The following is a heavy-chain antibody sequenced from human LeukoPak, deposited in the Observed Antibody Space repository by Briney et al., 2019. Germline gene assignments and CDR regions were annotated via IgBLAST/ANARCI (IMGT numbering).Heavy chain of an antibody. J-gene: IGHJ5*02. D-gene: IGHD2-15*01. CDR3: ARVLPRPQGYCSGGSCYFSWFDP. V-gene: IGHV4-59*01. CDR2: IYYSGST. Sequence: SETLSLTCTVSGGSISSYYRSWIRQPPGKGLEWIGYIYYSGSTNYNPSLKSRVTISVDTSKNQFSLKLSSVTAADTAVYYCARVLPRPQGYCSGGSCYFSWFDPWGQGTLVTVSS. CDR1: GGSISSYY.